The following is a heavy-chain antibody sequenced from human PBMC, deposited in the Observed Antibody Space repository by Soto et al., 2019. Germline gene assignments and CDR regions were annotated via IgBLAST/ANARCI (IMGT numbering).Heavy chain of an antibody. Sequence: QVQLVQSGVEVKKPGASVKVSCKASGYTFTNYATSWVRQAPGRGLEWMGWVNTYNGNTNYAQIFQGRITMTTDTSTGTAYMELRSLKSDASAVYYCARDSQYSTSWQRFDSWGQGTLVTVSS. V-gene: IGHV1-18*01. CDR2: VNTYNGNT. CDR1: GYTFTNYA. D-gene: IGHD6-13*01. J-gene: IGHJ4*02. CDR3: ARDSQYSTSWQRFDS.